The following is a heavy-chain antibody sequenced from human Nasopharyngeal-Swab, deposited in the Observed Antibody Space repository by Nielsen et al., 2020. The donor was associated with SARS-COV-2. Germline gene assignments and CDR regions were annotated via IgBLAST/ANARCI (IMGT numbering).Heavy chain of an antibody. CDR2: IYYSGST. D-gene: IGHD3-3*01. CDR3: AGTYYDFWSGPSGAFDI. J-gene: IGHJ3*02. Sequence: RQAPGKGLEWIGSIYYSGSTYYNPSLKSRVTISVDTSKNQFPLKLSSVTAADTAVYYCAGTYYDFWSGPSGAFDIWGQGTMVTVSS. V-gene: IGHV4-39*01.